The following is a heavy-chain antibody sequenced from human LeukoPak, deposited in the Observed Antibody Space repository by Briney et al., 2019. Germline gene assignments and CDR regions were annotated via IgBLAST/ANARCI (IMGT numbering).Heavy chain of an antibody. V-gene: IGHV3-74*01. CDR2: INSDGGST. J-gene: IGHJ6*03. Sequence: GGSLRLSCAASGFTFNSYWMHWVRQAPGKGLVWVSRINSDGGSTIYADSVKGRFTISRDNAKNTLYLQVNSLRAEDTAVYYCARTAYYMDVWGKGTTVTVSS. CDR1: GFTFNSYW. CDR3: ARTAYYMDV.